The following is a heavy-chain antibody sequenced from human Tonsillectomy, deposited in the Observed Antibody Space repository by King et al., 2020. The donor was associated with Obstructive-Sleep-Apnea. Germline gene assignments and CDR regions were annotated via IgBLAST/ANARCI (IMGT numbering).Heavy chain of an antibody. Sequence: VQLQQWGAGLLKPSETLSLTSAVYGGSFSGYYWSWIRQPPGKGLEWIGEINHSGSTNYNPSLKSRVTISLDTSKNQFSLELSSVTAADTAVYYCARGGWGSSWPFDYWGQGTLVTVSS. V-gene: IGHV4-34*01. CDR2: INHSGST. J-gene: IGHJ4*02. CDR1: GGSFSGYY. D-gene: IGHD6-13*01. CDR3: ARGGWGSSWPFDY.